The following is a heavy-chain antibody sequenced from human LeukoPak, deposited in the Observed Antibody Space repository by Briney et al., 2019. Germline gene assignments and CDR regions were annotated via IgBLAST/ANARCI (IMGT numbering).Heavy chain of an antibody. V-gene: IGHV4-39*07. D-gene: IGHD7-27*01. CDR2: IYYSGST. J-gene: IGHJ4*02. CDR3: AGATWGSGYFDY. Sequence: PSETLSLTCTVSGGTITNTKYYWAWIRQPPGKGLEWIGSIYYSGSTSYSPSLKSRVTISVDTSKNQFSLRLTSVTAADTAVYYCAGATWGSGYFDYWGQGTLVTVSS. CDR1: GGTITNTKYY.